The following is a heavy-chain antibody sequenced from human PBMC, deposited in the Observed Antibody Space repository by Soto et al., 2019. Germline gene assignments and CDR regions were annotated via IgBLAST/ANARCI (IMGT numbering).Heavy chain of an antibody. CDR2: IFSNGEK. Sequence: SGPTLVNPTETLTLTCTVSGFSLSNARVGVSWIRQPPGKALEWLAHIFSNGEKSYSTSLKXRLTISKDTSKSQVVLTMTNMDPVDTATYYCARIMLLWFGELTYYFDYWGQGTLVTVSS. CDR1: GFSLSNARVG. V-gene: IGHV2-26*01. J-gene: IGHJ4*02. D-gene: IGHD3-10*01. CDR3: ARIMLLWFGELTYYFDY.